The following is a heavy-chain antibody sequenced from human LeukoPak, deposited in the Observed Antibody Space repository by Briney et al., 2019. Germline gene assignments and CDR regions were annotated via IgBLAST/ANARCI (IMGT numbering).Heavy chain of an antibody. J-gene: IGHJ3*02. CDR2: IIPIFGTA. CDR1: GYTFTCYY. V-gene: IGHV1-69*13. Sequence: GASVKVSCKASGYTFTCYYMHWVRQAPGQGLEWMGGIIPIFGTANYAQQFQGRVTITADESTSTAYMELSSLRSEDTAVYYCARARQLWFPDDAFDIWGQGTMVTVSS. D-gene: IGHD5-18*01. CDR3: ARARQLWFPDDAFDI.